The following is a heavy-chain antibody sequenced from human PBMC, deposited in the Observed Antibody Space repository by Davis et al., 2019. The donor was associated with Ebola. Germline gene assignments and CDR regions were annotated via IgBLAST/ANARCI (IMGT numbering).Heavy chain of an antibody. CDR1: GYTFTGYY. V-gene: IGHV1-18*04. CDR3: ARDDEVGATYDAFDI. D-gene: IGHD1-26*01. CDR2: ISAYNGNT. Sequence: ASVKVSCKASGYTFTGYYMHWVRQAPGQGLEWMGWISAYNGNTNYAQKLQGRVTMTTDTSTSTAYMELRSLRSDDTAVYYCARDDEVGATYDAFDIWGQGTMVTVSS. J-gene: IGHJ3*02.